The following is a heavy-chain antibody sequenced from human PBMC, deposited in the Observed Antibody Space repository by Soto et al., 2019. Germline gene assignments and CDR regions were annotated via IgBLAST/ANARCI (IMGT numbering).Heavy chain of an antibody. CDR2: IRYSGKT. CDR1: GGSLTNYC. D-gene: IGHD2-21*02. V-gene: IGHV4-59*01. J-gene: IGHJ3*01. CDR3: ARFQYTVVTPFDL. Sequence: QVQLQESGPGLVEPSETLSLTCTVSGGSLTNYCWTWIRQSPGKGLEWIAYIRYSGKTDYNPSRNSRVTISLDTPKNQFSLKLTSVTAADTAMYSCARFQYTVVTPFDLWGQGTMVIVSS.